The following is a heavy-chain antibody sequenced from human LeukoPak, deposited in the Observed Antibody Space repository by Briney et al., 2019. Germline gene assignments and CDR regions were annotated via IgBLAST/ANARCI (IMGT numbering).Heavy chain of an antibody. CDR2: IKQDGSEK. D-gene: IGHD5-18*01. CDR3: ARTGLGYSYGYEFDY. J-gene: IGHJ4*02. V-gene: IGHV3-7*01. Sequence: GGSLRLSCAASGFTFSSYWMSWVRQAPGKGLEWVANIKQDGSEKYYVDSVKGRFTISRDNARNSLYLQMNSLRAEDTAVYYCARTGLGYSYGYEFDYWGQGTLVTVSS. CDR1: GFTFSSYW.